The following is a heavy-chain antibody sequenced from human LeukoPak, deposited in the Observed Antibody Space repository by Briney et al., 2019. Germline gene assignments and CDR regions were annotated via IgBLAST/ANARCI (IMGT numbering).Heavy chain of an antibody. J-gene: IGHJ3*01. D-gene: IGHD2/OR15-2a*01. CDR2: INPDSGGT. V-gene: IGHV1-2*02. CDR3: ARTFYDTLDSDAFDF. CDR1: GFTFSSYG. Sequence: GGSLRLSCAASGFTFSSYGMHWVRQAPGQGLEWIGCINPDSGGTNNAQKFQGRVTMTRDTSISTAYMELSRLRSDDTAVYYCARTFYDTLDSDAFDFWGQGTMVIVSS.